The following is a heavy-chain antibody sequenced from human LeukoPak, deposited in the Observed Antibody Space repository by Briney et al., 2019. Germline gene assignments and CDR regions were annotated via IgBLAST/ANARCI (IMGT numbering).Heavy chain of an antibody. J-gene: IGHJ6*02. CDR3: AREGLGGYDYYYYYGMDV. Sequence: GASVKVSCKASGYTFTSYGISWVRQAPGQGLEWMGWISAYNGNTNYAQKLQGRVTMTTDTSTSTAYMELRSLRSDDTAVYYCAREGLGGYDYYYYYGMDVWGQGTTVTVSS. CDR2: ISAYNGNT. CDR1: GYTFTSYG. V-gene: IGHV1-18*01. D-gene: IGHD5-12*01.